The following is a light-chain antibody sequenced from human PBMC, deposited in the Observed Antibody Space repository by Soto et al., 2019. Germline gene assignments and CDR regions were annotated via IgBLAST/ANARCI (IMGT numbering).Light chain of an antibody. Sequence: QSALTQPPSVSGAPGQRVTISCTGSRAAYDVHWYQQVPGTAPKLLIYGNNNRPSGVPERFSGSKSGTSASLAITGLQAEDEADYYCQSYDSSVSGSKVFGTGTKAPS. CDR3: QSYDSSVSGSKV. J-gene: IGLJ1*01. CDR1: RAAYD. CDR2: GNN. V-gene: IGLV1-40*01.